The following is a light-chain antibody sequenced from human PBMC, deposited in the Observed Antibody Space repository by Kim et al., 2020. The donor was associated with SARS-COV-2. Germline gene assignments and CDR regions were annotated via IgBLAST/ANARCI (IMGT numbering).Light chain of an antibody. Sequence: NFTLTQPHSVSESPGKTVTISCTRSSGSIASNYVQWYQQRPGSAPTTVIYEDNQRPSGVPDRFSGSIDSSSNSASLTISGLKTEDEADYYCQSYDSSNPLVVFGGGTQLTVL. CDR3: QSYDSSNPLVV. J-gene: IGLJ2*01. CDR1: SGSIASNY. CDR2: EDN. V-gene: IGLV6-57*04.